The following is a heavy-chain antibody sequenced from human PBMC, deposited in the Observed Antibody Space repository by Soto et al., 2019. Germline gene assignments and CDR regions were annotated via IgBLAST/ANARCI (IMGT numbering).Heavy chain of an antibody. Sequence: QVQLVQSGAEVKKPGSSVKVSCKASGGTFSSYGISWVRQAPGQGLEWMGGIIPIFGTANYAQKFQGRVTITADGSTSKAYTELSSLRSEDTAVYYCARGGLQGLGGYYFDYWGQGTLVTVSS. D-gene: IGHD3-16*01. CDR3: ARGGLQGLGGYYFDY. J-gene: IGHJ4*02. V-gene: IGHV1-69*12. CDR1: GGTFSSYG. CDR2: IIPIFGTA.